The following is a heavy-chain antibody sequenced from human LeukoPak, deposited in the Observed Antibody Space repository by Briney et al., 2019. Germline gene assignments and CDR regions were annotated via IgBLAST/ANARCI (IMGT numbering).Heavy chain of an antibody. J-gene: IGHJ4*02. CDR2: IIPIFGTA. CDR3: ARTDSSGYLTDY. Sequence: ASVKVPCKASGGTFSSYAISWVRQAPGQGLEWMGRIIPIFGTANYAQKFQGRVTITTDESTSTAYMELSSLRSEDTAVYYCARTDSSGYLTDYWGQGTLVTVSS. CDR1: GGTFSSYA. V-gene: IGHV1-69*05. D-gene: IGHD3-22*01.